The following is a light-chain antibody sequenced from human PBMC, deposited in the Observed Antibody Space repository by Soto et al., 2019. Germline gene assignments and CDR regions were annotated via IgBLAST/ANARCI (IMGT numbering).Light chain of an antibody. V-gene: IGLV2-14*01. CDR3: SSFTTSSTLV. J-gene: IGLJ1*01. CDR1: SSDVGGYDY. Sequence: QSALTQPASVSGSPGQSITISCTGSSSDVGGYDYVSWYQHQPGKAPKLMIYEVASRPSGVSSRFSGSKSGNTASLSISGLQTEDEANYYCSSFTTSSTLVFGTGTKLTVL. CDR2: EVA.